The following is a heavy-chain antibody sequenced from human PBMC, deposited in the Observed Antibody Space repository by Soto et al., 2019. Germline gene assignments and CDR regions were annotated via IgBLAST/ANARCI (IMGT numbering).Heavy chain of an antibody. Sequence: SETLSLTCTVPGGSISSYYWSWIRQPPGKGLEWIGYIYYSGSTNYNPSLKSRVTISVDTSKNQFSLKLSSVTAADTAVYYCARGSYYYDSSGYPDYWGQGTLVTVS. CDR2: IYYSGST. D-gene: IGHD3-22*01. V-gene: IGHV4-59*01. J-gene: IGHJ4*02. CDR3: ARGSYYYDSSGYPDY. CDR1: GGSISSYY.